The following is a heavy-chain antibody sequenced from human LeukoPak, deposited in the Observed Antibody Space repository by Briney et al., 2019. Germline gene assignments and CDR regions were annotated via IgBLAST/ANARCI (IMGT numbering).Heavy chain of an antibody. Sequence: SQTLSLTCAVSGGSTSSGGYSWSWIRQPPGKGLEWIGYIYHSGSTYYNPSLKSRVTISVDRSKNQFSLKLSSVTAADTAVYYCARDHGAFDIWGQGTMVTVSS. CDR1: GGSTSSGGYS. J-gene: IGHJ3*02. CDR3: ARDHGAFDI. CDR2: IYHSGST. V-gene: IGHV4-30-2*01.